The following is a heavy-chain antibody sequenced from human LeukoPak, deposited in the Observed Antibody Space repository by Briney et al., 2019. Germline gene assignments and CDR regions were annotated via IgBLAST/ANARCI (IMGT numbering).Heavy chain of an antibody. Sequence: GGSLRLSCAASGFIFSNFAMYWARQAPGKGLEWVSGISWNSGNIRYADSVKGRFTISRDNAKNSLYLQMNSLRAEDTALYYCAKDINVMGLGILDYWGQGTLVTVSS. V-gene: IGHV3-9*01. D-gene: IGHD7-27*01. J-gene: IGHJ4*02. CDR3: AKDINVMGLGILDY. CDR1: GFIFSNFA. CDR2: ISWNSGNI.